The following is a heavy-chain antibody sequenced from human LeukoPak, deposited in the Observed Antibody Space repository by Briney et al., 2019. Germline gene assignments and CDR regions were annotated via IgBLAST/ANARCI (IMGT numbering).Heavy chain of an antibody. CDR2: IIPIFGTA. J-gene: IGHJ4*02. V-gene: IGHV1-69*13. Sequence: SVKVSCRASGGTFSSYAISWVRQAPGQGLEWMGGIIPIFGTANYAQKFQGRVTITADESTSTAYMELSSLRSEDTAVYYCARGGPMGRDGYTFDYWGQGTLVTVSS. CDR1: GGTFSSYA. D-gene: IGHD5-24*01. CDR3: ARGGPMGRDGYTFDY.